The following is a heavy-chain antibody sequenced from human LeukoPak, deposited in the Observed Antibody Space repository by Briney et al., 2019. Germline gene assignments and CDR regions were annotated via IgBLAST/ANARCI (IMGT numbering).Heavy chain of an antibody. CDR3: ARATYDSSGYYYFDY. V-gene: IGHV3-48*03. Sequence: GGSLRLSCAASGFTFSSYEMNWVRQAPGKGLEWVSYISSSGSTIYYADSAKGRFTISRDNAKNSLYLQMNSLRAEDTAVYYCARATYDSSGYYYFDYWGQGTLVTVSS. D-gene: IGHD3-22*01. J-gene: IGHJ4*02. CDR2: ISSSGSTI. CDR1: GFTFSSYE.